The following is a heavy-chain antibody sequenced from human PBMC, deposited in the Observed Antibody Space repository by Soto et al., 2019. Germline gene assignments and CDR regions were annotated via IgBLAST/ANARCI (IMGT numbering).Heavy chain of an antibody. J-gene: IGHJ3*02. CDR3: AKGDCSGGSCYFSAFDI. D-gene: IGHD2-15*01. CDR1: GFTFSSYG. Sequence: GGSLRLSCAASGFTFSSYGMHWVRQAPGKGLEWVAVISYDGTNNYYTESVKGRFTISRDNSKNTLFLQMNSLRAEDTAVYFWAKGDCSGGSCYFSAFDIWGQGTMVTVSS. CDR2: ISYDGTNN. V-gene: IGHV3-30*18.